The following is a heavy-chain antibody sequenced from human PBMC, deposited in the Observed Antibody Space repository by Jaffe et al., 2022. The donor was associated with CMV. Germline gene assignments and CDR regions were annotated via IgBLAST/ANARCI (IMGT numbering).Heavy chain of an antibody. Sequence: QVQLVQSGAEVKKPGASVKVSCKASGYTFTGYYMHWVRQAPGQGLEWMGWINPNSGGTNYAQKFQGRVTMTRDTSISTAYMELSRLRSDDTAVYYCARDPIVVVVVAATSPSYGMDVWGQGTTVTVSS. D-gene: IGHD2-15*01. V-gene: IGHV1-2*02. CDR3: ARDPIVVVVVAATSPSYGMDV. J-gene: IGHJ6*02. CDR1: GYTFTGYY. CDR2: INPNSGGT.